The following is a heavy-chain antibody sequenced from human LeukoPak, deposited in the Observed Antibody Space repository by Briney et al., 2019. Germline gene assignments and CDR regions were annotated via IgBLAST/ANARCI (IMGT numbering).Heavy chain of an antibody. D-gene: IGHD3-10*01. V-gene: IGHV4-34*01. CDR1: GGSFSGYY. Sequence: PSETLSLTCAVYGGSFSGYYWSWIRQPPGKGLEWIGEINHSGSTNYNPSLKSRVTISVDTSKNQFSLKLSSVTAADTAVYYCARVRGRWFDPRGQGTLVTVSS. CDR3: ARVRGRWFDP. CDR2: INHSGST. J-gene: IGHJ5*02.